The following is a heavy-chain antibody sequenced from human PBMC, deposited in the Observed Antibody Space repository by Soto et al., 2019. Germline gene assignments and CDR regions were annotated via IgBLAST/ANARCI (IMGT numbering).Heavy chain of an antibody. CDR2: ISSSSSTI. D-gene: IGHD6-13*01. CDR3: ARHPERIAQIGWFDP. Sequence: GGSLRLSCAASGFTFSSYSMNWVRQAPGKGLEWVSYISSSSSTIYYADSVKGRFTISRDNAKNSLYLQMNSLRAEDTAVYYWARHPERIAQIGWFDPWGQGTLVTVSP. V-gene: IGHV3-48*01. J-gene: IGHJ5*02. CDR1: GFTFSSYS.